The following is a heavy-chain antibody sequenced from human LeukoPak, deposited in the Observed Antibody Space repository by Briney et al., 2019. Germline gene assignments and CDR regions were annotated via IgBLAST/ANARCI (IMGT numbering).Heavy chain of an antibody. CDR1: GFTFSSYG. CDR3: ARGSTVAGTFDY. D-gene: IGHD6-19*01. CDR2: ISYDGSNK. Sequence: PGRSLRLSCAASGFTFSSYGMHWVRQAPGKGLEWVAVISYDGSNKYYADSVKGRFTISRDNSKNTLYLQMNSLRAEDTAVYYCARGSTVAGTFDYWGQGTLVTVSS. V-gene: IGHV3-30*03. J-gene: IGHJ4*02.